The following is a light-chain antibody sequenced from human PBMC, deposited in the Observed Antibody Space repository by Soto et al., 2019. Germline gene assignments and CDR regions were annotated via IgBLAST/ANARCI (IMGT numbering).Light chain of an antibody. CDR3: QQRHSTPPT. CDR2: GAS. J-gene: IGKJ4*01. CDR1: QSISKY. Sequence: DIQMTQSPSSLSAYVGDRVTISCRASQSISKYLNWYQQKPGKAPNLLIYGASSLQSRVPSRFSGSGSGTDFALTISSLQPEDFASYFCQQRHSTPPTFGGGTKVASK. V-gene: IGKV1-39*01.